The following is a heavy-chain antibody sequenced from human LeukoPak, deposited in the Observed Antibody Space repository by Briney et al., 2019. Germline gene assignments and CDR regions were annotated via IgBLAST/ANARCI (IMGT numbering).Heavy chain of an antibody. J-gene: IGHJ3*02. CDR3: ARAGKIMITMVRGALASSDGFDI. CDR2: ISRSGSTK. V-gene: IGHV3-11*01. Sequence: GGSLRLSCAASGFTFSDYNMRWIRQAPGKGLEWVSSISRSGSTKYYADSVKGRFTISRDNAKNSLFLQMNSLRSDDTAVYYCARAGKIMITMVRGALASSDGFDIWGQGKMVTVSS. CDR1: GFTFSDYN. D-gene: IGHD3-10*01.